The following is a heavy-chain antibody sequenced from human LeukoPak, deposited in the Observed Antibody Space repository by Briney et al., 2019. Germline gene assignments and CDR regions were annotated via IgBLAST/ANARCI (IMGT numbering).Heavy chain of an antibody. CDR2: ISGSGGST. CDR3: AREYQLLPTYYFDY. D-gene: IGHD2-2*01. J-gene: IGHJ4*02. V-gene: IGHV3-23*01. CDR1: GFTFSSYA. Sequence: RGGSLRLSCAASGFTFSSYAMSWVRQAPGKGLEWVSAISGSGGSTYYADSVKGRFTISRDNSKNTLYLQMNSLRAEDTAVYYCAREYQLLPTYYFDYWGQGTLVTVSS.